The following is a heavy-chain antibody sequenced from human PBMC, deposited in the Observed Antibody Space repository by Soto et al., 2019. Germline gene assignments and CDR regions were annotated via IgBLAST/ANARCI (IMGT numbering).Heavy chain of an antibody. CDR2: IFPLTDIP. J-gene: IGHJ5*02. Sequence: GASVKVSCKASGGTFRNYPINWVRQAPGQGLEWMGSIFPLTDIPDYAQNFQARLTISADKSTSTAYMELNNLRAEDTAVYYCEREGLSSNWLNWFDPWGQGTLVTVSS. CDR1: GGTFRNYP. D-gene: IGHD6-13*01. V-gene: IGHV1-69*04. CDR3: EREGLSSNWLNWFDP.